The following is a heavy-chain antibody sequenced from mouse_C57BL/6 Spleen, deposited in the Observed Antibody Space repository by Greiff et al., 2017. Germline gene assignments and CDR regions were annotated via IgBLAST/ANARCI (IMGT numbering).Heavy chain of an antibody. CDR3: ARRDGYPPYYVGY. CDR2: IYPNSGST. J-gene: IGHJ2*01. Sequence: QVQLKQPGAELVKPGASVKLSCKASGYTFTSYWMPWVKQRPGQGLEWIGMIYPNSGSTNYNEKFKSKATLTVDKSSSTAYMQLSSLTSEDSAVYYCARRDGYPPYYVGYWGQGTTLTVSS. V-gene: IGHV1-64*01. D-gene: IGHD2-3*01. CDR1: GYTFTSYW.